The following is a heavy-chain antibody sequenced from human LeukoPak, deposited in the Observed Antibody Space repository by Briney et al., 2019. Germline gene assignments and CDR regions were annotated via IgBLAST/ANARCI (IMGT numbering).Heavy chain of an antibody. J-gene: IGHJ4*02. CDR1: TFTFSTYE. CDR2: ISSTGSTI. V-gene: IGHV3-48*03. CDR3: ARDGPYGELDY. Sequence: PGGSLRLSCEVSTFTFSTYEMNWVRQAPGKGLEWVSYISSTGSTIYYADSVKGRFTISRDNAKNSLYLQMNSLRAEDTAVYYCARDGPYGELDYWGQGTLVTVSS. D-gene: IGHD4/OR15-4a*01.